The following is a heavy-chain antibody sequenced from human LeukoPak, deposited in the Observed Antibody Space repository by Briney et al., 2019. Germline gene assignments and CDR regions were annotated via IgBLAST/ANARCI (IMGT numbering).Heavy chain of an antibody. Sequence: SETLSLTCIVSGYSISSGYYWGWIRQPPGEGLEWIGNIYHSGITYYNLYNPSLKSRVIISVDTSKNHFSLKLTSVTAADTAVYYCVRLGRAAGFYFFDYWGQGSLVTVSS. D-gene: IGHD6-13*01. V-gene: IGHV4-38-2*02. CDR2: IYHSGIT. CDR1: GYSISSGYY. CDR3: VRLGRAAGFYFFDY. J-gene: IGHJ4*02.